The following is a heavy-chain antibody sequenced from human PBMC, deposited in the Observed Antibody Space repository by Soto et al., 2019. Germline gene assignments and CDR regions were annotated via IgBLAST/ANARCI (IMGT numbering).Heavy chain of an antibody. V-gene: IGHV1-2*04. CDR2: INPNSGGT. Sequence: GASVKVSCKASGYTFTGYYMHWVRQAPGQGLEWMGWINPNSGGTNYAQKFQGWVTMTRDTSISTAYMELSRLRSDDTAVYYCARENPLYCSGGSCYHPPGRFDPWGQGTLVTVPQ. J-gene: IGHJ5*02. CDR3: ARENPLYCSGGSCYHPPGRFDP. CDR1: GYTFTGYY. D-gene: IGHD2-15*01.